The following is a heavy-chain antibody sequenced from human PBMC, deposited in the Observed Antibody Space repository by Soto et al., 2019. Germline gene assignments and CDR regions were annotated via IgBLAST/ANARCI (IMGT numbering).Heavy chain of an antibody. CDR3: AFKGALGVY. Sequence: GGSLRLSCAASGFTFSSYNMNWVRQAPGKGLEWVSFISTTSSTTHYADSVKGRFTISRDNAKNSLYLQMNSLRDDDTAVYYCAFKGALGVYWGQGTLVTVSS. CDR1: GFTFSSYN. J-gene: IGHJ4*02. V-gene: IGHV3-48*02. D-gene: IGHD1-26*01. CDR2: ISTTSSTT.